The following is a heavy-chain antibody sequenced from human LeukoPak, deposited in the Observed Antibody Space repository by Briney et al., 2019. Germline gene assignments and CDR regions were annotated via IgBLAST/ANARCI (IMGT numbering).Heavy chain of an antibody. D-gene: IGHD2-15*01. V-gene: IGHV3-15*01. CDR1: GFTFSNAW. Sequence: GGSLRLSCAASGFTFSNAWMSWVRHAPGKGLELVGRIKSKTDGGTTDYAAPVKGRFTISRDDSRNTLYLQMNSLKTEDTAVYYCTTSVVVARLGFDYWGQGTLVTVSS. J-gene: IGHJ4*02. CDR3: TTSVVVARLGFDY. CDR2: IKSKTDGGTT.